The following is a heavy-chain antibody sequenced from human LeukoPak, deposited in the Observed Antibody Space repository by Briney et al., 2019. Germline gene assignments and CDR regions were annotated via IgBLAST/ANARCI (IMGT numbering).Heavy chain of an antibody. J-gene: IGHJ6*02. D-gene: IGHD6-19*01. Sequence: PGGSLRLSCAASGFPFSDYYMSWIRPAPGKGLEWVSYFSSSTSYTNYADSVRGRFIISRDNAENTLYLQMNSLRAEDTAVYYCAKDPIAVAGNNYYGMDVWGQGTTVTVSS. CDR2: FSSSTSYT. CDR3: AKDPIAVAGNNYYGMDV. CDR1: GFPFSDYY. V-gene: IGHV3-11*06.